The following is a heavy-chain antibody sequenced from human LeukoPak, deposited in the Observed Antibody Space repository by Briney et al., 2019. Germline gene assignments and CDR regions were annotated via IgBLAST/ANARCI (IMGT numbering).Heavy chain of an antibody. CDR2: IYHSGST. Sequence: SETLSLTCTVSGGSISSGGYYWSWIRQHPGKGLQWIGYIYHSGSTYYNPSLKSRVTISVDTSKNQFSLRVNSVTAADTAVYFCARDDTVISVFDIWGQGTMVTVSS. D-gene: IGHD5-18*01. CDR1: GGSISSGGYY. CDR3: ARDDTVISVFDI. J-gene: IGHJ3*02. V-gene: IGHV4-31*03.